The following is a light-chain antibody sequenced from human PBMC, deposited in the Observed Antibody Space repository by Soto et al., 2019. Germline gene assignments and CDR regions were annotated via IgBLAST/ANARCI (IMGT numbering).Light chain of an antibody. V-gene: IGKV3-20*01. CDR2: GAS. CDR3: QQYVTSPIT. CDR1: QSVSSSY. Sequence: EILLTQSPGTLSLSPGEAATLSCRSSQSVSSSYLAWYQQKPGQAPRLLIYGASIRPTGIPDRFSGSGSGTDFTLTISRLEPADFAVYYCQQYVTSPITFGQGTRLEI. J-gene: IGKJ5*01.